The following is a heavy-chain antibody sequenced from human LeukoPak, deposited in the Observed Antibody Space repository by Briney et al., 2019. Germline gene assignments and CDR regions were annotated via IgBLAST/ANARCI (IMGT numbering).Heavy chain of an antibody. D-gene: IGHD6-13*01. CDR1: GYTFTSYD. J-gene: IGHJ4*02. CDR2: IIPILGIA. CDR3: ARTGLAAAAVSDY. V-gene: IGHV1-69*04. Sequence: SVKVSCKASGYTFTSYDINWVRQATGQGLEWMGRIIPILGIANYAQKFQGRVTITADKSTSTAYMELSSLRSEDTAVYYCARTGLAAAAVSDYWGQGTLVTVSS.